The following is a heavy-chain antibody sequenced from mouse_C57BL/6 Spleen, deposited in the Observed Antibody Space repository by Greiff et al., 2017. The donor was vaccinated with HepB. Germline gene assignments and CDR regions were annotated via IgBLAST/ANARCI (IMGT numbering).Heavy chain of an antibody. J-gene: IGHJ2*01. D-gene: IGHD2-4*01. Sequence: QVQLQQPGAELVKPGASVKMSCKASGYTFTSYWIAWVKQRPGQGLEWIGDIYPGSGSTNYNEKFKSKATLTVDTSSSTAYMQLSSLTSEDSAVYYCANYYDYDRYYFDYWGQGTTLTVSS. CDR2: IYPGSGST. CDR3: ANYYDYDRYYFDY. CDR1: GYTFTSYW. V-gene: IGHV1-55*01.